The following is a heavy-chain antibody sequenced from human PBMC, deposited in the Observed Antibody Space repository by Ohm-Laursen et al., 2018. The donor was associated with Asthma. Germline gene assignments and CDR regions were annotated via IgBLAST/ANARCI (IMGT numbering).Heavy chain of an antibody. CDR3: AKGLRYDGSLYGLDV. V-gene: IGHV4-61*01. CDR1: GASVGSGSSF. Sequence: SETLSLTCSVSGASVGSGSSFWSWLRQPPGKGLEWIGYIYESASTNYYPSLKGRVTISLDTSKNQFSLRLSSVTAADTAVYYCAKGLRYDGSLYGLDVWGHGTTVTVSS. CDR2: IYESAST. J-gene: IGHJ6*02. D-gene: IGHD5-12*01.